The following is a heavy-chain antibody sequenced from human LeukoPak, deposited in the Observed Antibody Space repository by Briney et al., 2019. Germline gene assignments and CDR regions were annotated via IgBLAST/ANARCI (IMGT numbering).Heavy chain of an antibody. CDR3: ARGVPHYYDSSATDDY. D-gene: IGHD3-22*01. Sequence: GASVKVSCKASGYTFTSYGISWVRQAPGQGLEWMGWISAYNGNTNYAQKLQGRVTMTTDTSTSTAYMELRSLRSDDTAVYYCARGVPHYYDSSATDDYWGQGTLVTVSS. J-gene: IGHJ4*02. V-gene: IGHV1-18*01. CDR1: GYTFTSYG. CDR2: ISAYNGNT.